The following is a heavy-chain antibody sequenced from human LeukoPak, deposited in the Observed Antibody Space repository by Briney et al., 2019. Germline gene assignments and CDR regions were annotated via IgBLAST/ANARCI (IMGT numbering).Heavy chain of an antibody. J-gene: IGHJ4*02. CDR2: ISGSGGST. D-gene: IGHD3-10*01. Sequence: GGSLRLSCAASGFTFSSYAMSWVRQAPGKGLEWVSAISGSGGSTYYADSVKGRFTISRDNSKDTLYLQMNSLRAEDTAVYYCAKGAPDYYGSGSYVDYWGQGTLVTVSS. V-gene: IGHV3-23*01. CDR1: GFTFSSYA. CDR3: AKGAPDYYGSGSYVDY.